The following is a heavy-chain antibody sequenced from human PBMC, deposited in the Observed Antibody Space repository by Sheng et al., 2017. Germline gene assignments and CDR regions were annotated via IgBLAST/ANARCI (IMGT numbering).Heavy chain of an antibody. V-gene: IGHV3-30*04. J-gene: IGHJ4*02. D-gene: IGHD6-13*01. CDR2: ISYDGSNQ. CDR1: GFTFSNYA. Sequence: QVQLVESGGGVVQPGRSLRLSCAASGFTFSNYAMHWVRQAPGKGLEWVAVISYDGSNQYYTDSVKGRFNISRDDSKNTLYLQMNSLRLEDTAVYYCVRTPQQLANYEFDYWGQGTLVTVSS. CDR3: VRTPQQLANYEFDY.